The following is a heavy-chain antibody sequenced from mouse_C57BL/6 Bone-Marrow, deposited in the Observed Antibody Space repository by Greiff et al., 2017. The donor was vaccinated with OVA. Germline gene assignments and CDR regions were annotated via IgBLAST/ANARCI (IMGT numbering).Heavy chain of an antibody. J-gene: IGHJ2*01. CDR2: ISDGGSYT. CDR1: GFTFSSYA. CDR3: ARDGVDY. Sequence: EVNLVESGGGLVKPGGSLKLSCAASGFTFSSYAMSWVRQTPEKRLEWVATISDGGSYTYYPDNVKGRFTISRDNAKNNLYLQMSHLKSEDTAMYYCARDGVDYWGQGTTLTVSS. V-gene: IGHV5-4*01.